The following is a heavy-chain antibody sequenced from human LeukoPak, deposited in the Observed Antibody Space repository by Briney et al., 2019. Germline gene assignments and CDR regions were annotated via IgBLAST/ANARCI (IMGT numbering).Heavy chain of an antibody. V-gene: IGHV5-51*01. CDR2: IYPGDSDT. J-gene: IGHJ4*02. CDR3: ARTYYDFWSGYYTGIFDY. D-gene: IGHD3-3*01. CDR1: GYSFTSYW. Sequence: GESLKISCKGSGYSFTSYWIGWVRQMPGKGLEWMGIIYPGDSDTRYSPSFQGQVTISADKSISTAYLQWSSLKASDTAMYYCARTYYDFWSGYYTGIFDYWGQGTLVTVSS.